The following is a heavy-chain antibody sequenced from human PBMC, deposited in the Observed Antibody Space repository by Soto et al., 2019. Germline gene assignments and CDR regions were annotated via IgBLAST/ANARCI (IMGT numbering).Heavy chain of an antibody. J-gene: IGHJ4*02. CDR2: LIPMFGTA. D-gene: IGHD5-12*01. Sequence: QVQLVQPGAEAKKPESSVKVSCKAPGGTFSTYAISWVRQAPGQGLEWMGGLIPMFGTANYAQRFQDRVTIAADESTNAVYMELRSLRSADTAVYFSASGILLRLRRIINAYSGWGQGNVVSVSS. V-gene: IGHV1-69*12. CDR1: GGTFSTYA. CDR3: ASGILLRLRRIINAYSG.